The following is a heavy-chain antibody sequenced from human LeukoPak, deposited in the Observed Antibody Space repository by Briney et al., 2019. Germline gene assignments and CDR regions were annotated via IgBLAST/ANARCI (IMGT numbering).Heavy chain of an antibody. J-gene: IGHJ5*02. D-gene: IGHD6-6*01. CDR1: GYTFTSYG. V-gene: IGHV1-18*01. Sequence: ASVKVSCKASGYTFTSYGISWVRQAPGQGLEWMGWISAYNGNTNYAQKLQGRVTMTTDTSTSTAYMELRSLRSDDTAVYYCARQGSSSSGMKSHWFDPWGQGTLVTVSS. CDR3: ARQGSSSSGMKSHWFDP. CDR2: ISAYNGNT.